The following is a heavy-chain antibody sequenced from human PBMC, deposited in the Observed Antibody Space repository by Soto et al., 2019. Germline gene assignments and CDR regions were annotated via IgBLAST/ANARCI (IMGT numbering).Heavy chain of an antibody. Sequence: EVQLVESGGGLVQPGGSLRLSCAASGVTVSSNYMSWVRQAPGKGLEWVSVIYSGGSTYYADSVKGRFTISRDNSKNPLYIQMNSLRAEDTAVYYCARDFYYYGSGTMGGYFDYWGQGTLVTVSS. J-gene: IGHJ4*02. CDR1: GVTVSSNY. CDR2: IYSGGST. V-gene: IGHV3-66*01. D-gene: IGHD3-10*01. CDR3: ARDFYYYGSGTMGGYFDY.